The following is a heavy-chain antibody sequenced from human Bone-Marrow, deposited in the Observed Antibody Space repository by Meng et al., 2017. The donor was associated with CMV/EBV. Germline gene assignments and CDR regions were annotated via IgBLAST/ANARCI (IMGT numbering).Heavy chain of an antibody. CDR1: GFTFSTYW. V-gene: IGHV3-7*01. Sequence: GGPLRLSCATSGFTFSTYWMSWVRQAPGKGLEWVDSIKEDGSQQCYGDCVKGRFTISRDNARNSLYLQMHSLRAEDTAVYHCATRSASDYWGQGALVTVSS. D-gene: IGHD2-2*01. J-gene: IGHJ4*02. CDR3: ATRSASDY. CDR2: IKEDGSQQ.